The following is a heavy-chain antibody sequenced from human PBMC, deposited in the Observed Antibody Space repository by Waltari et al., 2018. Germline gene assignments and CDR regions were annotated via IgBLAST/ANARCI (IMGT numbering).Heavy chain of an antibody. Sequence: EVQLVESGGGLVQPGRSLRLSCAASGFTFDDYAMHWVRQAPGKGLGWVSGISWNSGRLGYADAWKGRFTISRDNAKNSLYLQMNSLRAEDTALYYCAKDWDYYDSSGYAYWGQGTLVTVSS. CDR3: AKDWDYYDSSGYAY. V-gene: IGHV3-9*01. D-gene: IGHD3-22*01. CDR2: ISWNSGRL. CDR1: GFTFDDYA. J-gene: IGHJ4*02.